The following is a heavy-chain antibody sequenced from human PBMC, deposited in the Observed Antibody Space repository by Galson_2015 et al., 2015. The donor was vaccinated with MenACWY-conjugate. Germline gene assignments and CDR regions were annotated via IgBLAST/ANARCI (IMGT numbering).Heavy chain of an antibody. CDR1: GGSISSSNW. Sequence: SETLSLTCAVSGGSISSSNWWSWVRQPPGKGLEWIGEIYHSGSTNYNPSLKSRVTISVDKSKNQFSLKLSSVTAADTAVYYCARRGGNSAAFAFDIWGQGSPGHRLL. CDR3: ARRGGNSAAFAFDI. D-gene: IGHD4-23*01. J-gene: IGHJ3*02. CDR2: IYHSGST. V-gene: IGHV4-4*02.